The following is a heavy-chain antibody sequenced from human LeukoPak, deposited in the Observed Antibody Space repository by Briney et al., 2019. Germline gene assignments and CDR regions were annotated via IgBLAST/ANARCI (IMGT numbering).Heavy chain of an antibody. CDR2: IWYDGSNK. J-gene: IGHJ6*02. V-gene: IGHV3-33*01. D-gene: IGHD6-19*01. CDR1: GFTFSSYG. Sequence: QSGGSLRLSCAASGFTFSSYGMHWVRQAPGKGLEWVAVIWYDGSNKYYADSVKGRFTISRDNSKNTLYLQMNSLRAEDTAVYYCAVAGRGYYYYGMDVWGQGTTVTVSS. CDR3: AVAGRGYYYYGMDV.